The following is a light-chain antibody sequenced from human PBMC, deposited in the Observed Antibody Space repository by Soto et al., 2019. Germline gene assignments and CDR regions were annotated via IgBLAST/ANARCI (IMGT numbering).Light chain of an antibody. V-gene: IGKV3-20*01. J-gene: IGKJ1*01. Sequence: EIVLTQSPGTLSLSPGERATLFCRASQSVSSSYLAWYQQKPGQAPRLLIYGASTRATGIPDRFSGSGSGTDFTLTISRLEPEDFAVYYCQQYGSSPRTLGQGTKVEIK. CDR2: GAS. CDR3: QQYGSSPRT. CDR1: QSVSSSY.